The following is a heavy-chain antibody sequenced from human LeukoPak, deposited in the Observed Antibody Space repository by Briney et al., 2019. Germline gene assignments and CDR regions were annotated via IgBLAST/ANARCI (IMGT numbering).Heavy chain of an antibody. CDR1: GFTFGDYA. Sequence: GGSLRLSCTASGFTFGDYAMGWFRQAPGKGLEWVGFVRSKAYGGTTEYAASVKGRFTISRDDSKSIAYLQMNSLKTEDTAVYYCTRDLYDPWGQGTLVTVSS. CDR3: TRDLYDP. J-gene: IGHJ5*02. CDR2: VRSKAYGGTT. V-gene: IGHV3-49*03.